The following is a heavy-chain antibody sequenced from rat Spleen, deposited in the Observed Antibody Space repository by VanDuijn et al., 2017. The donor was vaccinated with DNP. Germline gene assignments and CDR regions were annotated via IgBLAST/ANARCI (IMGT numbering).Heavy chain of an antibody. J-gene: IGHJ4*01. CDR1: GFNFNDYW. D-gene: IGHD1-2*01. V-gene: IGHV4-2*01. Sequence: EVKLVESGGGLVQPGRSLKLSCAASGFNFNDYWMGWVRQAPGKGLEWIGQINKDSSTINYIPSLKEKITISRDNAQNTLYLQMSKLGSEDTAIYYCARAGYYSSYMGGVMDAWGQGASVTVSS. CDR2: INKDSSTI. CDR3: ARAGYYSSYMGGVMDA.